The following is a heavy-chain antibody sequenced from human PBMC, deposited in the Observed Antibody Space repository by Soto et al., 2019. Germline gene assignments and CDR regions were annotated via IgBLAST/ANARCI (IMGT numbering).Heavy chain of an antibody. CDR1: GYTFTSYA. J-gene: IGHJ4*01. D-gene: IGHD6-13*01. Sequence: ASVKVSCKASGYTFTSYAMHWVRQAPGQRLEWMGWINAGNGNTKYSQKFQGRVTITRDTSASTAYMELSSLRSEDTAVYYCAKAKALSISSWYYPDYWGHGTLVTVSS. CDR3: AKAKALSISSWYYPDY. CDR2: INAGNGNT. V-gene: IGHV1-3*01.